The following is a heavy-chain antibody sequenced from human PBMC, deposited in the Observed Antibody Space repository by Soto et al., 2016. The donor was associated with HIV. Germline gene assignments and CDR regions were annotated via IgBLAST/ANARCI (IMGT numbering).Heavy chain of an antibody. Sequence: EVQLLESGGGLVQPGGSLRLSCAASGFSFSTYAMSWVRQAPGKGLEWVASISGSGGSTYYADSVKGRFTISRDNSKNTLYVQMNSLRAEDTALYYCTKDLPGRPVGARGRDYFDYWGQGTLVTVSS. V-gene: IGHV3-23*01. J-gene: IGHJ4*02. CDR2: ISGSGGST. CDR3: TKDLPGRPVGARGRDYFDY. D-gene: IGHD1-26*01. CDR1: GFSFSTYA.